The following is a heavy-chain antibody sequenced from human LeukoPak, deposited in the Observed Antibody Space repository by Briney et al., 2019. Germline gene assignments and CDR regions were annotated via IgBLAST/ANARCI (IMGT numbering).Heavy chain of an antibody. Sequence: GGSLRLSCAASGFTFSSYAMSWVRQAPGKGLEWVSAISGSGGSTYYADSVKGRFTISRDNAKNSLYPQMNSLRAEDTAVYYCARGSGHYYFDYWGQGTLVTVSS. J-gene: IGHJ4*02. V-gene: IGHV3-23*01. D-gene: IGHD3-3*01. CDR3: ARGSGHYYFDY. CDR1: GFTFSSYA. CDR2: ISGSGGST.